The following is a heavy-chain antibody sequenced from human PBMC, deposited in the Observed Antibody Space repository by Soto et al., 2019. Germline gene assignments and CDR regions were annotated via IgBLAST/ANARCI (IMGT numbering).Heavy chain of an antibody. J-gene: IGHJ5*02. D-gene: IGHD2-15*01. Sequence: QVQLVQSGAEVKKPGASVKISCKASGYTFTRYTMNWVRQAPGQRLEWMGWINPDNGNTKSSQKFQDRVIITRDTSASTAYMDLSSLRCEDTAVYYGERGIATGQLDPWGQGTLVTVSS. CDR3: ERGIATGQLDP. CDR1: GYTFTRYT. CDR2: INPDNGNT. V-gene: IGHV1-3*01.